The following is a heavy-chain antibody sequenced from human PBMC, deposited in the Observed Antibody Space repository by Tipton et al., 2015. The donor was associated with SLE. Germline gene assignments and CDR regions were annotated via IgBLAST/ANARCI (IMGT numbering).Heavy chain of an antibody. Sequence: QLVQSGAEVKKPGASVKVSCKASGYTFTSYDINWVRPATGQGLEWPGWMNPNSGGRNYAQKFQGRVTMTRDTSISRAYMGLSRLRSDDTGGYYCAGGAGWQGNWYYDLWGRGTLGSVSS. V-gene: IGHV1-2*02. D-gene: IGHD5-24*01. CDR2: MNPNSGGR. CDR3: AGGAGWQGNWYYDL. J-gene: IGHJ2*01. CDR1: GYTFTSYD.